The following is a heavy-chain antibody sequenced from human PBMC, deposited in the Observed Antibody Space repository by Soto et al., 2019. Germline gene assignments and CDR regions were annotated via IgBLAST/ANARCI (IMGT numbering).Heavy chain of an antibody. D-gene: IGHD6-19*01. CDR3: GRDHSSGLMGYYYYCGRDV. Sequence: QVQLVQSGAEVKKPGASVKVSCKASGYTFTSYGITWVRQAPGQGLAWMGWISAYNGNTNYAQKLQGRVTMTTDTSASTAYMELRSLRSDDTVVYYCGRDHSSGLMGYYYYCGRDVWGQGTTVTVSS. J-gene: IGHJ6*02. V-gene: IGHV1-18*01. CDR1: GYTFTSYG. CDR2: ISAYNGNT.